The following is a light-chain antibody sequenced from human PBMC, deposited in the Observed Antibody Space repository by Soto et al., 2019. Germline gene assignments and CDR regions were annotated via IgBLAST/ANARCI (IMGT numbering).Light chain of an antibody. Sequence: QSVLTQPASVSGYPGQSITISCTGTSSDVGSYNLVSWYQQHPGTAPKLMIYEAFKRPSGVSNRFSGSKSGDTASLTISGLQAEDEADYYCCSYAGITTLYVFGTGTKVTVL. CDR1: SSDVGSYNL. CDR3: CSYAGITTLYV. J-gene: IGLJ1*01. V-gene: IGLV2-23*01. CDR2: EAF.